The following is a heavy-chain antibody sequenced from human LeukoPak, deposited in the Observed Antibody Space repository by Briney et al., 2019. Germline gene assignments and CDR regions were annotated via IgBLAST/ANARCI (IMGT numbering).Heavy chain of an antibody. Sequence: SETLSLTCAVHGGSFSGHYWSWIRQPPGKGLEWIGEINHSGSTNYNPSLKSRVTISVDTSKNQFSLKLSSVTAADTAVYYCARVIAAGTYRSSYYMDVWGKGTTVTVSS. CDR3: ARVIAAGTYRSSYYMDV. J-gene: IGHJ6*03. CDR2: INHSGST. CDR1: GGSFSGHY. V-gene: IGHV4-34*01. D-gene: IGHD6-13*01.